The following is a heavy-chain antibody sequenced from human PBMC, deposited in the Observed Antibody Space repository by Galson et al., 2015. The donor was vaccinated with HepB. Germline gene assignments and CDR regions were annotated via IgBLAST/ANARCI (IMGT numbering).Heavy chain of an antibody. J-gene: IGHJ4*02. Sequence: QSGAEVKKPGESLKISCKGSGYSFANYWIGWVRQMPGKGLEWIGLIHPGDSNTKYSPSFQGQVTISADKSISTAYLQWGSLRASDTAIFYCARLPSLWSGYHFHNWGQGTLVTVSS. V-gene: IGHV5-51*03. CDR1: GYSFANYW. CDR3: ARLPSLWSGYHFHN. CDR2: IHPGDSNT. D-gene: IGHD3-3*01.